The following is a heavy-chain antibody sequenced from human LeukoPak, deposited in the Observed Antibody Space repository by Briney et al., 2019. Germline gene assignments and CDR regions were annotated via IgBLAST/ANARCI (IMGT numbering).Heavy chain of an antibody. Sequence: SQTLSLTCTVSGGSINSADYYWSWIRQHPGKGLEWIGNIYYSGSRYYNPSLKSRVSISIDTSKNQFSLNLSSVTAADTAVYYCARDLGGDGFNLRNWFDPWGQGTLVTVSS. CDR2: IYYSGSR. CDR1: GGSINSADYY. D-gene: IGHD5-24*01. CDR3: ARDLGGDGFNLRNWFDP. J-gene: IGHJ5*02. V-gene: IGHV4-31*03.